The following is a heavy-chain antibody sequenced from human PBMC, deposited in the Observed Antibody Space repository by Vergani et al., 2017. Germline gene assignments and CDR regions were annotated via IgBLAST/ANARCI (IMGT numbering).Heavy chain of an antibody. Sequence: QVQLVESGGGVVQPGTSLRLSCVVSGFALNRHAMYWVRQAPGKGLEWVVGISFDGTNEYYPDLVKGRFTISRDIAKNSLSLQMSGLRVEDTAVYYCVRLPRGPWNFDLWGRGTLITVSS. CDR2: ISFDGTNE. CDR1: GFALNRHA. J-gene: IGHJ2*01. V-gene: IGHV3-30-3*01. CDR3: VRLPRGPWNFDL.